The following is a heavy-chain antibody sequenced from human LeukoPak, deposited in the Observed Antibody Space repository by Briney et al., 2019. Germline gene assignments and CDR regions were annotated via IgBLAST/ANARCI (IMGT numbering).Heavy chain of an antibody. V-gene: IGHV3-23*01. D-gene: IGHD6-13*01. CDR2: ISAGGGST. CDR1: GLTFSDYS. CDR3: AKDAAGPEY. J-gene: IGHJ4*02. Sequence: GGSLRLSCAASGLTFSDYSMTWVRKAPGNGLFWVSRISAGGGSTYYADSVKGRFTISRDNSRNTLYLQINNLRAEDTAVYYCAKDAAGPEYWGQGTLVTVSS.